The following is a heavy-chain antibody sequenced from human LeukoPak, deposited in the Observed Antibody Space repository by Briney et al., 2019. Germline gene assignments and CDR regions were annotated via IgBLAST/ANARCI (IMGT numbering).Heavy chain of an antibody. V-gene: IGHV4-34*01. Sequence: PSETLSLTCAVYGGSFSGYYWSWIRQPPGKGLEWIGEINHSGSTNYNPSLKSRVTISVDTSKNQFSLKLSSVTAADTAVYYCARDWGFGIDYWGQGTLVTVSS. J-gene: IGHJ4*02. CDR1: GGSFSGYY. CDR3: ARDWGFGIDY. CDR2: INHSGST. D-gene: IGHD3-10*01.